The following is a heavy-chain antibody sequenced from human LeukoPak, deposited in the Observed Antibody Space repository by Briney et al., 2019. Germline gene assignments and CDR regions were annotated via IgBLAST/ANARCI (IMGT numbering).Heavy chain of an antibody. CDR3: ASRGYSYGYKFDY. V-gene: IGHV4-34*01. CDR1: GGSFSGYY. Sequence: PSETLSLTCAVYGGSFSGYYWSWIRQPPGKGLEWIGEINHSGSTNYNPSLKSRVTISVDTSKNQLSLKLSSVTAADTAVYYCASRGYSYGYKFDYWGQGTLVTVSS. CDR2: INHSGST. D-gene: IGHD5-18*01. J-gene: IGHJ4*02.